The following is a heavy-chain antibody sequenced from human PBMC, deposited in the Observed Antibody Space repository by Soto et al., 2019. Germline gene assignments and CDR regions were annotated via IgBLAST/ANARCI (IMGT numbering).Heavy chain of an antibody. CDR2: VYYTGST. J-gene: IGHJ4*02. D-gene: IGHD3-3*01. V-gene: IGHV4-61*01. Sequence: SETLSLTCTVSGGSVSNSSHYWTWIRQPPGKGLEWIGYVYYTGSTNYNPSLHRRVTISVDTSKNQFSLPLTSVTAEDTAVYYCARGDGFWSGYFYLNYWGQGTPVTVSS. CDR3: ARGDGFWSGYFYLNY. CDR1: GGSVSNSSHY.